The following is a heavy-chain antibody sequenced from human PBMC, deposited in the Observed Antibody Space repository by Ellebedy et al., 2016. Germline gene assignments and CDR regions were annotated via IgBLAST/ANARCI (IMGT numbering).Heavy chain of an antibody. CDR1: GFSFSSYW. CDR2: ISGSGGST. V-gene: IGHV3-23*01. J-gene: IGHJ6*02. Sequence: GESLKISCEASGFSFSSYWMSWVRQAPGKGLEWVSAISGSGGSTYYADSVKGRFTISRDNSKNTLYLQMNSLRAEDTAVYYCAKVLSGIAAHYGMDVWGQGTTVTVSS. CDR3: AKVLSGIAAHYGMDV. D-gene: IGHD6-6*01.